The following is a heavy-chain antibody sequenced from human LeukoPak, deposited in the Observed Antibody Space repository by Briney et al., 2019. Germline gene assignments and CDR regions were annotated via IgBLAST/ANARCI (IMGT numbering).Heavy chain of an antibody. Sequence: GGSLRLSCAASGFTFSSCWMSWVRQAPGKGLEWVANIKHDGSEKYYVDSVKGRFTISRDNAKNSLYLQMNSLRADDTAVYYCTREDHSYYNYWGQGTLVTVSS. CDR3: TREDHSYYNY. V-gene: IGHV3-7*01. J-gene: IGHJ4*02. CDR2: IKHDGSEK. D-gene: IGHD3-22*01. CDR1: GFTFSSCW.